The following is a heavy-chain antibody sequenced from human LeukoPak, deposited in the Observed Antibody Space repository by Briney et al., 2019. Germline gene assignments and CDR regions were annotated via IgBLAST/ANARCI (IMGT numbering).Heavy chain of an antibody. Sequence: GGSLRLSCAASGFSFSTYVMHWVRQAPGKGLEWVALIWNAGTNTYYAGSVKGRFTISRDNSKDTLYLQMNSLRAEDTAVYYCAGDTPPGGDYYFDYWGQGTLVIVSS. D-gene: IGHD3-16*01. CDR2: IWNAGTNT. CDR3: AGDTPPGGDYYFDY. J-gene: IGHJ4*02. CDR1: GFSFSTYV. V-gene: IGHV3-33*01.